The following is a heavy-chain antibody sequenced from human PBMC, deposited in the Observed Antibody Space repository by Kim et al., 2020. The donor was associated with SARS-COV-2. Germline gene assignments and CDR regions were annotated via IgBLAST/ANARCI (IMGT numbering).Heavy chain of an antibody. J-gene: IGHJ4*02. V-gene: IGHV3-48*02. CDR3: ARGGDR. CDR2: TI. D-gene: IGHD3-10*01. Sequence: TIYYADSGKGRFTISRDNAKSSVSLQMNSLRDEDTAVYYCARGGDRWGQGTLVTVSS.